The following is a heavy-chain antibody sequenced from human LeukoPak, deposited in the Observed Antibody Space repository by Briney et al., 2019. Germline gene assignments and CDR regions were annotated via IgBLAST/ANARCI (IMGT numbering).Heavy chain of an antibody. Sequence: GGSLRLSCVASGFALSTTCMSWVRQAPGKGLEWVSVIYDGDNANYGDSVKGRFTVSRDFSTHTLYLQMNSLRVDDTAVYYCARVYGSGSFNLWGQGTLVTVSS. CDR3: ARVYGSGSFNL. CDR2: IYDGDNA. V-gene: IGHV3-66*01. J-gene: IGHJ5*02. CDR1: GFALSTTC. D-gene: IGHD3-10*01.